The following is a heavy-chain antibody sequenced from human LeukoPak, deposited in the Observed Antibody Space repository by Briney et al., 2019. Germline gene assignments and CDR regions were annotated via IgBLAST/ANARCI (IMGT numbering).Heavy chain of an antibody. J-gene: IGHJ4*02. Sequence: SETLSLTCTVSGGSISSNNYYWGWIRQPQGKGLEWIGSVHYSGNSYYNSSLKSRVIISVDTSKNQFSLQLSSVTAADTAVYYCARLTYYYGSGTYYNPVFDYWGQGTLVTVSS. D-gene: IGHD3-10*01. CDR2: VHYSGNS. V-gene: IGHV4-39*07. CDR3: ARLTYYYGSGTYYNPVFDY. CDR1: GGSISSNNYY.